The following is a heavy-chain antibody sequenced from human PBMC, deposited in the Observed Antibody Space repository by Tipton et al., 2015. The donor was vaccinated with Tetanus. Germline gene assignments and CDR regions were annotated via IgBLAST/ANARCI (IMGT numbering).Heavy chain of an antibody. Sequence: TLSLTCTVSGGSMSNNYWSWIRQPPGKGLEWLGYISHSGSTNYNPSLMSRVTLSLDTARGQFSLKLTSVTAADAVVYFCARDRRDFAYDSRGFYSPLYYFDNWGQGLRVTVSS. CDR2: ISHSGST. CDR1: GGSMSNNY. J-gene: IGHJ4*02. CDR3: ARDRRDFAYDSRGFYSPLYYFDN. D-gene: IGHD3-22*01. V-gene: IGHV4-4*08.